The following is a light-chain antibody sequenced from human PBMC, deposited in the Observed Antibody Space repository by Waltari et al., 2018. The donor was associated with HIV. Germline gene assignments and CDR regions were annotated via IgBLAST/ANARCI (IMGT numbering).Light chain of an antibody. CDR2: RNN. V-gene: IGLV1-47*01. CDR3: AAWDDSLSAWV. J-gene: IGLJ3*02. Sequence: QSVLTQPPSASRTPGQRVTISCSGSSSNIGRNYVYWYQQLPGTAPKLLIYRNNQRPSGVPDRFSGSKSGTSASLAISGLRSEDEADYYCAAWDDSLSAWVFGGGTKLTVL. CDR1: SSNIGRNY.